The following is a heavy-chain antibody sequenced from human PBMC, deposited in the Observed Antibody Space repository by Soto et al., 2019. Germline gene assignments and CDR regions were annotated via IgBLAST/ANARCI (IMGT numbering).Heavy chain of an antibody. D-gene: IGHD6-19*01. V-gene: IGHV4-4*02. CDR2: IDHSGST. CDR1: GGSISSTNW. Sequence: QVQLQESGPGLVKPSGTLSLTCAVSGGSISSTNWWNWVRQPPGKGLEWIGEIDHSGSTNYNPSLKSRVTMSVDTPKHQFSLKLSSVTAADTAVYYCVRDSGNGWKDYWGQGTLVTVSS. J-gene: IGHJ4*02. CDR3: VRDSGNGWKDY.